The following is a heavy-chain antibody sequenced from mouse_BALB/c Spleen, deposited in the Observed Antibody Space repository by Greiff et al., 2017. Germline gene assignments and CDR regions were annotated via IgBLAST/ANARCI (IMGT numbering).Heavy chain of an antibody. CDR1: GFTFSSFG. CDR2: ISSGSSTI. Sequence: EVKLVESGGGLVQPGGSRKLSCAASGFTFSSFGMHWVRQAPEKGLEWVAYISSGSSTIYYADTVKGRFTISRDNPKNTLFLQMTSLRSEDTAMYYCARYYYGKKEYYAMDYWGQGTSVTVSS. J-gene: IGHJ4*01. D-gene: IGHD1-1*01. V-gene: IGHV5-17*02. CDR3: ARYYYGKKEYYAMDY.